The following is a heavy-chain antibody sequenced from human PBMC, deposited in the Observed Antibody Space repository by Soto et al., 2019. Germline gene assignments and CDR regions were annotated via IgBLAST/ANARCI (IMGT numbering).Heavy chain of an antibody. J-gene: IGHJ6*02. D-gene: IGHD6-25*01. CDR2: IIPIFGTA. V-gene: IGHV1-69*06. CDR1: GGTFSSYA. Sequence: ASVKVSCKASGGTFSSYAISWVRQAPGQGLEWMGGIIPIFGTANYAQKFQGRVTITADKSTSTAYMELSSLRSEDTAVYYCARYPHSSGSQVVYYYYGMDVWGQGTTVTVSS. CDR3: ARYPHSSGSQVVYYYYGMDV.